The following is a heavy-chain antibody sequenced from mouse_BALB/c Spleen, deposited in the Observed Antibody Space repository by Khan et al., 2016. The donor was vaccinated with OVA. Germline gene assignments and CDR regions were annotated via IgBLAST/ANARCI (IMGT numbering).Heavy chain of an antibody. Sequence: VQLKQSGPGLVKPSQSLYLSCTATGYSITSDYVWYVIRKPQGNKLELMGNISYSGSTTYNHTLKSRITITRDTSKNPFYLQLNSVTTEDTATCYSDRWFSYCGQGAMLTGSA. CDR1: GYSITSDYV. CDR3: DRWFSY. CDR2: ISYSGST. J-gene: IGHJ3*01. V-gene: IGHV3-2*02.